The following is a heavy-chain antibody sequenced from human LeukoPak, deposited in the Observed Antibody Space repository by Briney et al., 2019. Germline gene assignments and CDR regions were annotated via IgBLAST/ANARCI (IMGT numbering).Heavy chain of an antibody. CDR3: AKGSRGYYFKGDY. CDR2: ISGSGGST. CDR1: GFTFSSYA. D-gene: IGHD3-22*01. Sequence: PWGSLRLSCAASGFTFSSYAMSWVRQAPGEGLEWVSAISGSGGSTDYADPVKGRFTISRYNSKNKLYLQMNSLRAEDTAVYYCAKGSRGYYFKGDYWGQGTLVTVSS. V-gene: IGHV3-23*01. J-gene: IGHJ4*02.